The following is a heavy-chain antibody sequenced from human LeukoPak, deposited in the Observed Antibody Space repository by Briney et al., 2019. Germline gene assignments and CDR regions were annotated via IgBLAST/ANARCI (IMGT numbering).Heavy chain of an antibody. V-gene: IGHV1-8*01. Sequence: ASVKVSCKASGYTFTSYDINWVRQATGQGLEWMGWMNPNSGNTGYAQKFQGRVTMTTNTSISTAYMELSSLRSEDTAVHYCASRIDPPGGDFDYWGQGTLVTVSS. CDR3: ASRIDPPGGDFDY. D-gene: IGHD2-15*01. CDR2: MNPNSGNT. CDR1: GYTFTSYD. J-gene: IGHJ4*02.